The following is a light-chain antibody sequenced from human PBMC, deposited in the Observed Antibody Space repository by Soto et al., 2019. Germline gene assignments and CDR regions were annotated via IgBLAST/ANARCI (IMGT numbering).Light chain of an antibody. CDR2: DVS. J-gene: IGLJ1*01. CDR3: SSYTSSSLEV. CDR1: SSDVGGYNY. V-gene: IGLV2-14*01. Sequence: QSALTQPASVSGSPGQSITISCTGTSSDVGGYNYVPWYQQHPGKAPKLMIYDVSNRPSGVSNRFSGSKSGNTASLTISGLQAEDEADYYCSSYTSSSLEVFGTGTKVPVL.